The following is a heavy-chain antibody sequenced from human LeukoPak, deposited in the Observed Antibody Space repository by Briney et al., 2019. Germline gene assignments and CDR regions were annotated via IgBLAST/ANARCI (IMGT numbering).Heavy chain of an antibody. D-gene: IGHD1-26*01. J-gene: IGHJ3*02. V-gene: IGHV4-59*01. CDR2: IHYTGIT. Sequence: KPSETLSLTCIVSGGSMNNYWSWIRQPPGKGLEWIAYIHYTGITNYNPFLKSRVTISLDTSKNQFSLKLNSVTAADTAFYYCARILEGSGAAFDIWGQGTMVTVSS. CDR3: ARILEGSGAAFDI. CDR1: GGSMNNY.